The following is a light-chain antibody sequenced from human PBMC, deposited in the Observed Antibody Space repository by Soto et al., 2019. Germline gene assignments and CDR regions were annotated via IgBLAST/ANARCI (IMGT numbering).Light chain of an antibody. CDR2: AAS. Sequence: DIQMTQSPSSLSASVGDRVTITCRARQGISNYLAWYQQKPGQAPKLLIYAASTLHSGVPSRFSGSGSGTDYTLTISRLQPEDVATYYCQKYNSVPWTFGQGTKVEIK. CDR1: QGISNY. V-gene: IGKV1-27*01. CDR3: QKYNSVPWT. J-gene: IGKJ1*01.